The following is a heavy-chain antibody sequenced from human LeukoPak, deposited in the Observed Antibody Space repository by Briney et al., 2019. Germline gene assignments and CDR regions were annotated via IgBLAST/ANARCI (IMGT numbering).Heavy chain of an antibody. J-gene: IGHJ4*02. CDR2: INPSGGST. D-gene: IGHD3-3*01. V-gene: IGHV1-46*01. CDR1: GYTFTSYY. Sequence: GASVKVSCKASGYTFTSYYMHWVRQAPGQGLEWMGIINPSGGSTSYAQKFQGRVTMTRDTSTSTVYMELSSLRSEDTAVYYCARDSITIFGVVIPLVGYFDYWGQGTLVTVSS. CDR3: ARDSITIFGVVIPLVGYFDY.